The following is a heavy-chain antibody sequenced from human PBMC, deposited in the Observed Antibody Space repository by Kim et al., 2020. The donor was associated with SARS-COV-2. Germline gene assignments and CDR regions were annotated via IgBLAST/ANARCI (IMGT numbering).Heavy chain of an antibody. Sequence: SETLSLTCTVSGGSISSYYWSWIRQPPGKGLEWIGYIYYSGSTNYNPSLKSRVTISVDTSKNQFSLKLSSVTAADTAVYYCARGYCSSTSCYKARFDPWGQGTLVTVSS. V-gene: IGHV4-59*01. CDR1: GGSISSYY. CDR3: ARGYCSSTSCYKARFDP. CDR2: IYYSGST. J-gene: IGHJ5*02. D-gene: IGHD2-2*01.